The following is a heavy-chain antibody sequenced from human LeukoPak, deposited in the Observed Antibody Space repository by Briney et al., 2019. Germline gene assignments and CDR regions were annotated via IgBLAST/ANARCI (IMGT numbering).Heavy chain of an antibody. CDR3: ARSNYGSGSYKDY. Sequence: GESLKISCKGSGYSFTSYWITWVRQMPGKGLEWMGRIDPHDSYTNYSPSFQGHVTISADKSISTAYLQWSSLTASDTAIYYCARSNYGSGSYKDYWGQGTLVTVSS. CDR1: GYSFTSYW. J-gene: IGHJ4*02. V-gene: IGHV5-10-1*01. CDR2: IDPHDSYT. D-gene: IGHD3-10*01.